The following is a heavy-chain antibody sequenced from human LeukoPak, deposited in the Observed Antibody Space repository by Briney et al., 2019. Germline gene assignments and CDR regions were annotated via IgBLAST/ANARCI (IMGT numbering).Heavy chain of an antibody. J-gene: IGHJ4*02. Sequence: GGSLRLSCAASGFNFNNYGMHWVRQAPGKGLEWVALISYDGTNTYYADSVKGRFTISRDNSKNTLYLQMNSLRAEDTAVYYCANIKGDYWGQGTLVTVSS. CDR1: GFNFNNYG. CDR3: ANIKGDY. V-gene: IGHV3-30*18. CDR2: ISYDGTNT.